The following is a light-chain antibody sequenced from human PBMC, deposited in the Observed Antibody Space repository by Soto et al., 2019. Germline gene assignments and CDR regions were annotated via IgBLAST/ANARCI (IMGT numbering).Light chain of an antibody. CDR1: QGISTF. CDR2: HAS. V-gene: IGKV1-12*02. CDR3: QQATSFPFT. Sequence: DIQMTQSPSSVSASVGDKVTITCRASQGISTFLAWYQQKPGKAPNLLIYHASSLQTGVPSRFSGSGSGTDFTLTISSLQPEDFATYFCQQATSFPFTFGPGTKVDI. J-gene: IGKJ3*01.